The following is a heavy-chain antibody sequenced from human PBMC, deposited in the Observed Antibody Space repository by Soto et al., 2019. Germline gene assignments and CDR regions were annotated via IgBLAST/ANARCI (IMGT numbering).Heavy chain of an antibody. V-gene: IGHV4-34*01. CDR1: GGSFSGYY. D-gene: IGHD4-17*01. J-gene: IGHJ6*02. CDR2: INHSGST. CDR3: ARVGDYGDYELYYYYGMDV. Sequence: PSETLSLTCAAYGGSFSGYYWSWIRQPPGKGLEWIGEINHSGSTNYNPSLKSRVTISVDTSKNQFSLKLSSVTAADTAVYYCARVGDYGDYELYYYYGMDVWGQGTTVTVSS.